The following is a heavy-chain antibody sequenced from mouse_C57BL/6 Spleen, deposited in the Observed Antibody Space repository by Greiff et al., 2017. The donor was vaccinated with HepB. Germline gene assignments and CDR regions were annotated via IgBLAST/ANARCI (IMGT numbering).Heavy chain of an antibody. D-gene: IGHD1-1*01. CDR1: GYAFSSSW. J-gene: IGHJ1*03. V-gene: IGHV1-82*01. CDR2: IYPGDGDT. Sequence: VQLQQSGPELVKPGASVKISCKASGYAFSSSWMNWVKQRPGKGLEWIGRIYPGDGDTKYNGKFKGKATLTADKYSSTAYMQLSSRTSEESAVYFCAREYYYGSSYWYFDVWGTGTTVTVSS. CDR3: AREYYYGSSYWYFDV.